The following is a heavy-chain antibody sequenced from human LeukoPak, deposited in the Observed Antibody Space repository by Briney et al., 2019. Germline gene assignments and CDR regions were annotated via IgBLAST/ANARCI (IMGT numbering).Heavy chain of an antibody. CDR2: IYYRGST. CDR1: GGSISSSSDS. CDR3: ARDGGSSWSSYYYGMDV. V-gene: IGHV4-39*07. D-gene: IGHD6-13*01. Sequence: SETLSLTCTVSGGSISSSSDSWGWIRKPPGKGLEWIENIYYRGSTNYNPSLKSRVTISVDTSKNQFSLKLSSVTAADTAVYYCARDGGSSWSSYYYGMDVWGQGTTVTVSS. J-gene: IGHJ6*02.